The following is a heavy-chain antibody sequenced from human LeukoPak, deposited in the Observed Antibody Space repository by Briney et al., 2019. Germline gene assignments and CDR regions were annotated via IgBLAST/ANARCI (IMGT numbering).Heavy chain of an antibody. D-gene: IGHD3-9*01. V-gene: IGHV3-64*01. Sequence: GGSLRLSCAASGFTFSSYAMHWVRQAPGKGLEYVSAISSNGGSTYYANSVKGRFTISRDNSKNTLYLQMGSLRAEDMAVYYCARGKTHYDILTGSLYYFDYWGQGTLVTVSS. J-gene: IGHJ4*02. CDR1: GFTFSSYA. CDR2: ISSNGGST. CDR3: ARGKTHYDILTGSLYYFDY.